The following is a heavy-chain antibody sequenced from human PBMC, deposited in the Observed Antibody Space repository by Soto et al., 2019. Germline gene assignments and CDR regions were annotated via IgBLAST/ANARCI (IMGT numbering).Heavy chain of an antibody. CDR1: GGTFNTYA. J-gene: IGHJ4*02. CDR2: ISPMFGAA. V-gene: IGHV1-69*19. CDR3: AREVQVHTPAFVY. D-gene: IGHD3-10*01. Sequence: QVQLVQSGAEMKKPGSSVKVSCQSSGGTFNTYAMNWVRQAPGQGAEWMGDISPMFGAANYAPKFQGRVNITADESTGKSYMQLSSLTSEDTALYFCAREVQVHTPAFVYWGQGTLVTVSS.